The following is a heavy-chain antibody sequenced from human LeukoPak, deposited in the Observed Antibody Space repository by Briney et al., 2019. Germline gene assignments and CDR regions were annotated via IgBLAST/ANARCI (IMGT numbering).Heavy chain of an antibody. D-gene: IGHD6-13*01. J-gene: IGHJ6*02. Sequence: GASVKVSCKASGYTFTGYYMHWVRQAPGQGLEWMGWINPNSGGTNYAQKFQGRVTMTRDTSISTAYMELSRLRSDDTAVYYCARAPVYSSSWYDYYYYYGMDVWGQGTTVTVSS. CDR1: GYTFTGYY. CDR3: ARAPVYSSSWYDYYYYYGMDV. CDR2: INPNSGGT. V-gene: IGHV1-2*02.